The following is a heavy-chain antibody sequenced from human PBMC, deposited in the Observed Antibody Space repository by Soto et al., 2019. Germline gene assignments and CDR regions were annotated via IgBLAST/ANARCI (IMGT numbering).Heavy chain of an antibody. Sequence: GGSLRLSCAASGFTFSGSAMHWVRQASGKGLEWVGRIRSKANSYATAYAASVKGRFTISRDDSKNTAYLQMNSLKTEDTAVYYCTRHVEYGDYSYYYYYMDVWGKGTTVTVSS. J-gene: IGHJ6*03. CDR3: TRHVEYGDYSYYYYYMDV. D-gene: IGHD4-17*01. CDR1: GFTFSGSA. CDR2: IRSKANSYAT. V-gene: IGHV3-73*01.